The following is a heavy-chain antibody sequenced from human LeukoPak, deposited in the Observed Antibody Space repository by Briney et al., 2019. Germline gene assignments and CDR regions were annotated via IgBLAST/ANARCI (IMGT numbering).Heavy chain of an antibody. CDR2: ISYDGSNK. Sequence: GGSLRLSCAASGFTFSSYGMHWVRQAPGKGLEWVAVISYDGSNKYYADSVKGRFTISRDNSKNTLYLQMNSLRAEDTAVYYCAKEAVGYCSGGSCYQDYYYYYGMDVWGQGTTVTVSS. D-gene: IGHD2-15*01. CDR3: AKEAVGYCSGGSCYQDYYYYYGMDV. CDR1: GFTFSSYG. J-gene: IGHJ6*02. V-gene: IGHV3-30*18.